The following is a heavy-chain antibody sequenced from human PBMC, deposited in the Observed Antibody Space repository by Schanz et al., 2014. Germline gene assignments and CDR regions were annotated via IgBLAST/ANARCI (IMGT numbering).Heavy chain of an antibody. CDR3: AFDRDDAYDI. J-gene: IGHJ3*02. D-gene: IGHD3-9*01. CDR2: INPNSGGT. CDR1: GHPFTAYY. Sequence: QVQLVQSGAEVKKPGASVKVSCKASGHPFTAYYMHWVRQAPGQGLEWMGRINPNSGGTNYAENFQGRVTMTRDTSTSTVYMELSRLISEDTAVYYCAFDRDDAYDIWGQGTTVTVSS. V-gene: IGHV1-2*06.